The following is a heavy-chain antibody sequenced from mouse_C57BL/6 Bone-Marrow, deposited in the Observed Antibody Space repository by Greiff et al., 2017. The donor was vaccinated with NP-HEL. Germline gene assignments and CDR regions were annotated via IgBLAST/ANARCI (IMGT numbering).Heavy chain of an antibody. J-gene: IGHJ3*01. CDR3: ARDDYDTHAY. CDR2: IYPGDGDT. D-gene: IGHD2-4*01. CDR1: GYAFSSSW. V-gene: IGHV1-82*01. Sequence: VQLQQSGPELVKPGASVKISCKASGYAFSSSWMNWVKQRPGKGLEWIGRIYPGDGDTNYNGKFKSKATLTADKSSSTAYMQLSSLTSEDAAVYFCARDDYDTHAYWGQGTLVTVSA.